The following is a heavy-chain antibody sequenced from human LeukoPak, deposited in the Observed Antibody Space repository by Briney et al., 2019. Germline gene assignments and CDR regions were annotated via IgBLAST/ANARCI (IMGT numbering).Heavy chain of an antibody. D-gene: IGHD3-16*01. Sequence: GESLKISCKGSGYIFSNYWIGWVRQMPGKGLEWMGIIFPADSDTRYNPSFQDQVTISADKSISTAYLQGSSLKASDTAMYYCARSLTPVSYWGQGTLVTVSS. CDR1: GYIFSNYW. CDR3: ARSLTPVSY. V-gene: IGHV5-51*01. CDR2: IFPADSDT. J-gene: IGHJ4*02.